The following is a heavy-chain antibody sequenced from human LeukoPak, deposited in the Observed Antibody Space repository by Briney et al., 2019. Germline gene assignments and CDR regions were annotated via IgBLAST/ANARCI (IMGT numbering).Heavy chain of an antibody. V-gene: IGHV1-46*01. CDR1: GYTFTSYY. D-gene: IGHD3-22*01. J-gene: IGHJ4*02. CDR3: ARNYYDSTTTYHFDY. Sequence: ASVKVSCKASGYTFTSYYMHWVRQAPGQGLEWMGIINPSGGSTSYAQKFQGRVTMTRDTSTSTVYMEVSSLRSEDTAVYYCARNYYDSTTTYHFDYWGQGTLVTVSS. CDR2: INPSGGST.